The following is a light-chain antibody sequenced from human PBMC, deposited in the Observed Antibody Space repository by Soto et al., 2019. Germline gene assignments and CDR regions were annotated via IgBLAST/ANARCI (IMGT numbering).Light chain of an antibody. J-gene: IGLJ1*01. CDR1: SSNIGAGYD. V-gene: IGLV1-40*01. CDR3: QSYDSSLSGYV. CDR2: CNS. Sequence: QSVLTQPPSVSGAPGQRVTISCTGSSSNIGAGYDVHWYQQLPGTAPKLLIYCNSNRPSGVPDRFSGSKSGTSASLAITGLQAEDEADDYCQSYDSSLSGYVFGTGTKLAVL.